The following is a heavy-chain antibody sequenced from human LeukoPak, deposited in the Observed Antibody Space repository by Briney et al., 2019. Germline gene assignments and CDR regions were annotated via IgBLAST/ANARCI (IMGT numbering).Heavy chain of an antibody. CDR2: IWYDGANE. Sequence: AGGSLRLSCAASGFTFSNYPLQWVRQAPGKGLEWVALIWYDGANEYYADSVKGRFTISRDNSKNILYLQMNSLRVEDTAVYYCGRNPSPWRTFDYWGQGTLVTVSS. CDR3: GRNPSPWRTFDY. CDR1: GFTFSNYP. J-gene: IGHJ4*02. V-gene: IGHV3-33*01. D-gene: IGHD1-1*01.